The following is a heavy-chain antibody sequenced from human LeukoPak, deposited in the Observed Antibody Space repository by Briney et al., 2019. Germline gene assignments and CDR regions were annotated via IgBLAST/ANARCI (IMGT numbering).Heavy chain of an antibody. CDR1: GGSFSGYY. Sequence: PSETLSLTCAVYGGSFSGYYWSWIRQPAGKGLEWIGRIYTSGSTNYNPSLKSRVTISVDKSKNQFSLKLSSVTAADTAVYYCARDRWTTVTFLNWYFDLWGRGTLVTVSS. V-gene: IGHV4-4*07. D-gene: IGHD4-17*01. J-gene: IGHJ2*01. CDR2: IYTSGST. CDR3: ARDRWTTVTFLNWYFDL.